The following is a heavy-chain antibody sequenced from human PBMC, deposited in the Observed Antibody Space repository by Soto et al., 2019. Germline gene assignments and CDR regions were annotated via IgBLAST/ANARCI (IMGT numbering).Heavy chain of an antibody. Sequence: SETLSLTCTVSGGSISSYYWSWIRQPPGKGLEWIGYIYYSGSTNYNPSLKSRVTISVDTSKNQFSLKLSSVTAADTAVYYCAREFVLTGFYCMDVWGQGTTVTVSS. CDR2: IYYSGST. CDR3: AREFVLTGFYCMDV. V-gene: IGHV4-59*01. J-gene: IGHJ6*02. CDR1: GGSISSYY. D-gene: IGHD3-9*01.